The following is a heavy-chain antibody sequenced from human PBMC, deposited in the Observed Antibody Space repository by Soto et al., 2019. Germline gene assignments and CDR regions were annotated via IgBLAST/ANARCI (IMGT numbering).Heavy chain of an antibody. D-gene: IGHD2-8*02. V-gene: IGHV3-74*01. CDR1: QFTLSNYW. J-gene: IGHJ4*02. CDR2: ISPDGSSI. CDR3: ARATPVVGYDY. Sequence: GGSLRLSCVASQFTLSNYWVHWVRQAPGKGLVWVSRISPDGSSISYADSVKGRFTISRDNAKNTAYLQMNSLRAEDTAVYHCARATPVVGYDYWGLGTLVTVSS.